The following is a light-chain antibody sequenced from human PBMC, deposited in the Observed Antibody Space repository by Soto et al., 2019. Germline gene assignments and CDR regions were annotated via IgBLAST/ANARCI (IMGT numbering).Light chain of an antibody. J-gene: IGLJ3*02. V-gene: IGLV2-8*01. Sequence: QSVLTQPPSASGSPGQSVTISCTGTSSDVGGYNYVSWYQQHPGKAPKLMIYEVTKRPSGVPHRFSGSKSGNTASLTVSGIQAEDEADYYCSSYAASNNLVFGGGTKLTVL. CDR3: SSYAASNNLV. CDR1: SSDVGGYNY. CDR2: EVT.